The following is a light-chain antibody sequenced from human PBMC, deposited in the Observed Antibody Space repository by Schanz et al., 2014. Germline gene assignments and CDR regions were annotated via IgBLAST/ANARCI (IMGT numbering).Light chain of an antibody. CDR2: EVN. J-gene: IGLJ2*01. V-gene: IGLV2-23*02. CDR1: SSDVGAYNY. CDR3: CAYAGSGSVV. Sequence: QSALTQPASVSGSPGQSITISCTGTSSDVGAYNYVSWYERHPGKAPKLMINEVNKRPSGVSDRFSGSKSGNTASLTISGLQAEDEADYFCCAYAGSGSVVFGGGTKVTVL.